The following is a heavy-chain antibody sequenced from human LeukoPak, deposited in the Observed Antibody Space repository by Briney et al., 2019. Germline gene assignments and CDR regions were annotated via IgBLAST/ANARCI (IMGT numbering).Heavy chain of an antibody. Sequence: GESLKISCKGSGYSFTSYWIGWVRQMPGKGLEWMGIIYPGDSDTRYSPSFQGQVTISADKSISNAYLQWSSLKASDTAMYYCARVGPDYGDYDAFDIWGQGTMVTVS. CDR3: ARVGPDYGDYDAFDI. D-gene: IGHD4-17*01. CDR2: IYPGDSDT. CDR1: GYSFTSYW. V-gene: IGHV5-51*01. J-gene: IGHJ3*02.